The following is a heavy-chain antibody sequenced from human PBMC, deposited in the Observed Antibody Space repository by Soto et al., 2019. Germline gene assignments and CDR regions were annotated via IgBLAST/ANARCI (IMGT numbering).Heavy chain of an antibody. D-gene: IGHD3-10*01. Sequence: SETLSLTCTVSGGSISSGGYYWSWIRQHPGKGLEWIGYIYYSGSTYYNPSLKSRVTISVDTSKNQFSLKLSSVTAADTAVYYCASPDRDYSRPGVYFDYWGQGTLVTVSS. CDR1: GGSISSGGYY. CDR2: IYYSGST. J-gene: IGHJ4*02. CDR3: ASPDRDYSRPGVYFDY. V-gene: IGHV4-31*03.